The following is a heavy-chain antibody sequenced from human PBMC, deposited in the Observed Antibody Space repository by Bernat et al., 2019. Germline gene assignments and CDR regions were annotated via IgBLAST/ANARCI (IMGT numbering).Heavy chain of an antibody. CDR2: ISYDGSNK. CDR3: AREYSSSSGPRNYFDY. J-gene: IGHJ4*02. D-gene: IGHD6-6*01. CDR1: GFTFSSYA. V-gene: IGHV3-30*01. Sequence: QVQLVESGGGVVQPGRSLRLSCAASGFTFSSYAMHWVRQAPGKVLEWVAVISYDGSNKYDADSAKGRFTISRDNAKNTQYLQMNSLRAEDTAVYYCAREYSSSSGPRNYFDYWGQGTLVTVSS.